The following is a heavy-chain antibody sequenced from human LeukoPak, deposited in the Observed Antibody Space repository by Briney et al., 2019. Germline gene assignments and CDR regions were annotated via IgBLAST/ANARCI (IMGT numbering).Heavy chain of an antibody. CDR3: ARYEERLLRAWFDP. V-gene: IGHV1-69*13. CDR1: GYTFTSYG. CDR2: IIPIFGTA. Sequence: SVKVSCKASGYTFTSYGISWVRQAPGQGLEWMGGIIPIFGTANYAQKFQGRVTITADESTSTAYMELSSLRSEDTAVYYCARYEERLLRAWFDPWGQGTLVTVSS. D-gene: IGHD2-15*01. J-gene: IGHJ5*02.